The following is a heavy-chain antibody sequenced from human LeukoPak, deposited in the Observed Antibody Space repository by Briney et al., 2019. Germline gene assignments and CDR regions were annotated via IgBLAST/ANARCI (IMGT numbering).Heavy chain of an antibody. Sequence: PGGSLRLSCAASGFTFSGYAMSWVRQAPGKGLEWVSAISGSGVTTYYADSVKGRFTISRDNSKNTLFLQMNSLRAEDTAVYYCAPSPGYCTNGVCFGWGQGTMVTVSS. V-gene: IGHV3-23*01. D-gene: IGHD2-8*01. CDR1: GFTFSGYA. CDR2: ISGSGVTT. J-gene: IGHJ3*01. CDR3: APSPGYCTNGVCFG.